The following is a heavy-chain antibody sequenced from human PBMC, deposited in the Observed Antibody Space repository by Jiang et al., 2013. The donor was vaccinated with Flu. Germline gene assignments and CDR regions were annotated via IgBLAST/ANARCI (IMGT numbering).Heavy chain of an antibody. V-gene: IGHV5-51*01. J-gene: IGHJ5*02. Sequence: IGWVRQMPGKGLEWMGIIYPGDSDTRYSPPFQGQVTISADKSISTAYLQWSNLQASDTAMYYCAKKDGSSWVSWGQGTLVTVSS. CDR2: IYPGDSDT. D-gene: IGHD6-13*01. CDR3: AKKDGSSWVS.